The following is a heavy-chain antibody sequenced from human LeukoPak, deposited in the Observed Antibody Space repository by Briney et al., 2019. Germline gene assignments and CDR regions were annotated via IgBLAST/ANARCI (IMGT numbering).Heavy chain of an antibody. D-gene: IGHD3-3*01. J-gene: IGHJ3*02. CDR3: ARDARPHVLRFLEWLFHGRDAFDI. V-gene: IGHV1-46*01. CDR2: INPSGGST. Sequence: VASVKVSCKASGYTFTGYYMHWVRQAPGQGLEWMGIINPSGGSTSYAQKFQGRVTMTRDMSTSTVYMELSSLRSEDTAVYYCARDARPHVLRFLEWLFHGRDAFDIWGQGTMVTVSS. CDR1: GYTFTGYY.